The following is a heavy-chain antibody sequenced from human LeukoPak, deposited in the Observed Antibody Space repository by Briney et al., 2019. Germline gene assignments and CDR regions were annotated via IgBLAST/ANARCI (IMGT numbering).Heavy chain of an antibody. J-gene: IGHJ4*02. CDR1: GFTFADYA. V-gene: IGHV3-48*03. D-gene: IGHD6-19*01. CDR2: ISGSGSTI. Sequence: GGSLRLSCAASGFTFADYAMHWVRQAPGKGLEWVSYISGSGSTIYYGDSLKGRFTISRDNANNSLYLQMNSLRVEDTAVYYCATLWDPVAGTTQPLLWGQGTLVTVSS. CDR3: ATLWDPVAGTTQPLL.